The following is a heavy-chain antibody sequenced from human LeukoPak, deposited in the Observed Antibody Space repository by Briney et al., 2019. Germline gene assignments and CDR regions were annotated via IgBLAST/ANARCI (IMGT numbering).Heavy chain of an antibody. V-gene: IGHV1-69*04. CDR3: ARGTLELGTMIVVVTDY. CDR2: IIPILGIT. J-gene: IGHJ4*02. D-gene: IGHD3-22*01. CDR1: GGTFSSYA. Sequence: SVKVSCKASGGTFSSYAISWVRQAPGQGLEWMGRIIPILGITNYAQKFQGRVTITADKSTSTAYMELSSLRSEDTAVYYCARGTLELGTMIVVVTDYWGQGTLVTVSS.